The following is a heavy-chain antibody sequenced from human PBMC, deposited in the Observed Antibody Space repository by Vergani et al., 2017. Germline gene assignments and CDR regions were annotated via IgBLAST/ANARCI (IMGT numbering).Heavy chain of an antibody. Sequence: QVQLVQSGAEVKKPGSSVKVSCKASGGTFSSYAISWVRQAPGQGLEWMGGIIPIFGTANYAQKFQGRVTITADESTSTAYMELSSLRYEDTAVYYCARAVRYCSGGSCGNAFDIGGEGRMVSVSS. J-gene: IGHJ3*02. V-gene: IGHV1-69*01. CDR2: IIPIFGTA. D-gene: IGHD2-15*01. CDR1: GGTFSSYA. CDR3: ARAVRYCSGGSCGNAFDI.